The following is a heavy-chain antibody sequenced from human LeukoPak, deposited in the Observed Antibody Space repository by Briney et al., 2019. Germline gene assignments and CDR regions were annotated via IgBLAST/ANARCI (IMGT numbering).Heavy chain of an antibody. CDR3: AKETRLPAYYFDY. CDR1: GFTFDDYA. D-gene: IGHD2-15*01. CDR2: ISWNSGSI. J-gene: IGHJ4*02. Sequence: PGGSLRLSCAASGFTFDDYAMHWGRQAPGKGLEWVSGISWNSGSIGYADSVKGRFTVSRDNAKNSLYLQMNSLRAEDTALYYCAKETRLPAYYFDYWGQGTLVTVSS. V-gene: IGHV3-9*01.